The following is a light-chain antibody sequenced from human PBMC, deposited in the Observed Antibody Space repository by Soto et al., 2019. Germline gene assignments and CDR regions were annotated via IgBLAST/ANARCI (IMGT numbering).Light chain of an antibody. Sequence: EIVLTQSPGTLSLSPGERATLSCRASQSVSSSYLAWYQQKPGQAPRLLIYGASSRATGIPDRFSGSGSGTDFTLTITRLEPEDFAVYYCQHYRTSFGGGKKVEIK. CDR3: QHYRTS. CDR2: GAS. CDR1: QSVSSSY. V-gene: IGKV3-20*01. J-gene: IGKJ4*01.